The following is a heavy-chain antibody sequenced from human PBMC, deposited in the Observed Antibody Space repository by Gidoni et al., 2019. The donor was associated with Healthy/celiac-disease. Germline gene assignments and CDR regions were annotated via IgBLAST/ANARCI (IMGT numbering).Heavy chain of an antibody. CDR3: ARESVPAAIPHRRYYYMDV. D-gene: IGHD2-2*01. V-gene: IGHV4-34*01. J-gene: IGHJ6*03. Sequence: QVQLQQWGAGLLKPSETLSLTCAVYGGSFSGYYWSWIRQPPGKGLEWIGEINHSGSTNYNPSLKSRVTISVDTSKNQFSLKLSSVTAADTAVYYCARESVPAAIPHRRYYYMDVWGKGTTVTVSS. CDR2: INHSGST. CDR1: GGSFSGYY.